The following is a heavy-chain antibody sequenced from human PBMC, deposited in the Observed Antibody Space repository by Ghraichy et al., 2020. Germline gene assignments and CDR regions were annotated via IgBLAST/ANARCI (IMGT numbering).Heavy chain of an antibody. Sequence: ASVKVSCKASGYTFTGYYMHWVRQAPGQGLEWMGWINPNSGCTNYAQKFQGRVTMTRDTSISTAYMELSRLRSDDTAVYYCARDPDRQRILEWPSYYYYGIDVWGQGTTVTVSS. CDR2: INPNSGCT. CDR3: ARDPDRQRILEWPSYYYYGIDV. J-gene: IGHJ6*02. CDR1: GYTFTGYY. D-gene: IGHD3-3*01. V-gene: IGHV1-2*02.